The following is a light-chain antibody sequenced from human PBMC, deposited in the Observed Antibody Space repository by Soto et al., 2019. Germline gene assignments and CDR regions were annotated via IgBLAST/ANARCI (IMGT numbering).Light chain of an antibody. CDR2: AAS. CDR1: QSIDTF. V-gene: IGKV1-39*01. J-gene: IGKJ3*01. CDR3: QQTYSSPFT. Sequence: MQMTQSPSSLSASVGDRVTVTCRASQSIDTFLNWYQQKPGKAPNLLIFAASILQHGVPSRFIGSGSGTEFTLTISSLQPEDFATYYCQQTYSSPFTFATGTKVDI.